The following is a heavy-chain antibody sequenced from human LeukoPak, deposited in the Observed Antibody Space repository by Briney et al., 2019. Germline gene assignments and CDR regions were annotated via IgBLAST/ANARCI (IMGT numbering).Heavy chain of an antibody. D-gene: IGHD6-6*01. Sequence: PSETLSLTCTVSGGSISSYYWSWIRQPAGKGLEWIGRIYTSGSTNYNPSLKSRVTMSVDTSKNQFSLKLSSVTAADTAVYYCARGAGIAARPSHWFDPWGQGTLVTVSS. J-gene: IGHJ5*02. CDR3: ARGAGIAARPSHWFDP. CDR1: GGSISSYY. V-gene: IGHV4-4*07. CDR2: IYTSGST.